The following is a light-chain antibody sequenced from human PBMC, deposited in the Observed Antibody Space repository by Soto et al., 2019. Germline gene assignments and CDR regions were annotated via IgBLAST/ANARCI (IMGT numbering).Light chain of an antibody. J-gene: IGKJ5*01. Sequence: EIVLTQSPATLSLSPGERAALSCRASQSVSSYLAWYQQKPGQAPRLLIYDASNRATGIPARFSGSGSGTDFTLTISSLQSEDFGVYFCQQRHNWPITFGQGTRLDIK. CDR2: DAS. CDR1: QSVSSY. CDR3: QQRHNWPIT. V-gene: IGKV3-11*01.